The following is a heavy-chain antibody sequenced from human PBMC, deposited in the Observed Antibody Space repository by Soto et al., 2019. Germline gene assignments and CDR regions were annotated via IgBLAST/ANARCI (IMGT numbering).Heavy chain of an antibody. CDR1: GFTFSDYY. J-gene: IGHJ4*02. CDR3: ARDSPYDSSGYYYVY. D-gene: IGHD3-22*01. V-gene: IGHV3-11*06. Sequence: KTGGSLRLSCAASGFTFSDYYMSWIRQAPGKGLEWVSYISSSSSYTNYADSVKGRFTISRDNTKNSLYLQMNSLRAEDTAVYYCARDSPYDSSGYYYVYWGQGTLVTVSS. CDR2: ISSSSSYT.